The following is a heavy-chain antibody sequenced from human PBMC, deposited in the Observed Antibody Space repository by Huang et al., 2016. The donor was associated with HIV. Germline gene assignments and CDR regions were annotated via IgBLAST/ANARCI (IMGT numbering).Heavy chain of an antibody. CDR1: GVSVTRCPWY. J-gene: IGHJ4*02. CDR3: ARDIAIFGEPLDS. V-gene: IGHV4-39*01. D-gene: IGHD3-3*01. CDR2: INYYGGT. Sequence: QPRLQESGPGLVKPSETLSLTCTVSGVSVTRCPWYWVWVRQSPGKGLEWIASINYYGGTYYKSSLKSLLTTSLDTSKNQFSLKLTSVTAADTAVYFCARDIAIFGEPLDSWGQGTAVTVSS.